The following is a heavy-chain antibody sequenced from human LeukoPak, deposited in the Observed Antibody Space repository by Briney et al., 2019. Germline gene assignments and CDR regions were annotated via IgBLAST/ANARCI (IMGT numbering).Heavy chain of an antibody. CDR1: GFTFNIYA. CDR3: ARDDDHDYGGNSFFDY. V-gene: IGHV3-30-3*01. CDR2: ISHDGNNK. D-gene: IGHD4-23*01. Sequence: PGRSLRLSCAVSGFTFNIYAMHWVRQAPGKGLEWVALISHDGNNKYYTDSVKGRFTISRDNSKNTLYVQMNSLRAEDTALYYCARDDDHDYGGNSFFDYWGQGTLVTVSS. J-gene: IGHJ4*02.